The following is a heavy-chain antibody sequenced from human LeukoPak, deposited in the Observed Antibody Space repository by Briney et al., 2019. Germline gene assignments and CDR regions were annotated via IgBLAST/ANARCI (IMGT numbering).Heavy chain of an antibody. CDR1: GYSFTSYW. CDR2: IYPGDSDT. CDR3: ARSSIAARPYYFDY. J-gene: IGHJ4*02. Sequence: GESLKISCQGSGYSFTSYWIGWVRQMPGKGLELMGIIYPGDSDTRYSPSFQGQVTISADKSISTAYLQWTSLKASDTAMYYCARSSIAARPYYFDYWGQGTLVTVSS. V-gene: IGHV5-51*01. D-gene: IGHD6-6*01.